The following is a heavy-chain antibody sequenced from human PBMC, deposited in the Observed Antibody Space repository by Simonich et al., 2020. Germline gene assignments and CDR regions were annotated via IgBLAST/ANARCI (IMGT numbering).Heavy chain of an antibody. CDR1: GFTFSSYE. Sequence: EVQLVESGGGLVQPGGSLRLSCAASGFTFSSYEMNWVRQGPGKRREWVSYISSSGSTIYYADSVKGRFTISRDNAKNSLYLQMNSLRAEDTAVYYCARHYYGDYYFDYWGQGTLVTVSS. CDR3: ARHYYGDYYFDY. V-gene: IGHV3-48*03. CDR2: ISSSGSTI. J-gene: IGHJ4*02. D-gene: IGHD4-17*01.